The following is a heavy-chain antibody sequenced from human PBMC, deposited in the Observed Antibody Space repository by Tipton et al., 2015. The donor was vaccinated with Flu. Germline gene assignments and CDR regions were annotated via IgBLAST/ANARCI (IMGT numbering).Heavy chain of an antibody. CDR3: ARQIPAATMGRFDS. D-gene: IGHD2-2*01. Sequence: TLSLTCTISGGSMSQYYWSWIRQSPGKGLEWIGYIYYTGKPNYNPSLRSRVTISVDTSKNQVSLKLTSVTAADTAMYYCARQIPAATMGRFDSWGQGILVTVSS. V-gene: IGHV4-59*01. J-gene: IGHJ5*01. CDR2: IYYTGKP. CDR1: GGSMSQYY.